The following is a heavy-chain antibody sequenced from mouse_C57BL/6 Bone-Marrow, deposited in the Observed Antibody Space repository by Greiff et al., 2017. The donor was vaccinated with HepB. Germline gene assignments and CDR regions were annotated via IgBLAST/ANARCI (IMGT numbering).Heavy chain of an antibody. CDR2: ISSGGSYT. J-gene: IGHJ1*03. V-gene: IGHV5-6*01. Sequence: EVQVVESGGDLVKPGGSLKLSCAASGFTFSSYGMSWVRQTPDKRLEWVATISSGGSYTYYPDSVKGRFTISRDNAKNTLYLQMSSLKSEDTAMYYCARPASNYYGSSYWYFDVWGTGTTVTVSS. CDR3: ARPASNYYGSSYWYFDV. D-gene: IGHD1-1*01. CDR1: GFTFSSYG.